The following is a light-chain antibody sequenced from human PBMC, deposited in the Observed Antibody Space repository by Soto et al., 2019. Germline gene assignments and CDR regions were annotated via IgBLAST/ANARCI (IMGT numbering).Light chain of an antibody. Sequence: DIQMTQYPSTLSASVGDRVTITCRASQSISIWLDWYQQKPGKAPKILIYKASSLESGVPSRFSGSASGTEFTLTISSLQPDDFATYYCEQYSNYTRRPFAQGSKVDI. CDR3: EQYSNYTRRP. CDR2: KAS. V-gene: IGKV1-5*03. J-gene: IGKJ1*01. CDR1: QSISIW.